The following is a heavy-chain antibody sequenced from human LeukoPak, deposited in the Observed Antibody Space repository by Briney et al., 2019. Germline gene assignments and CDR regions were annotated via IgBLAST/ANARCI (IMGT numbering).Heavy chain of an antibody. CDR1: GFTFSNYG. Sequence: PGGSLRLSCAASGFTFSNYGMSWVRQAPGKGLEWVSMITGSGGSTYYADSVKGRFTISRDNSKNTLFLHMNSLRAEDTAVYYCAKEDQITIFGINYYGMDVWGQGTTVTVSS. D-gene: IGHD3-3*01. CDR3: AKEDQITIFGINYYGMDV. CDR2: ITGSGGST. V-gene: IGHV3-23*01. J-gene: IGHJ6*02.